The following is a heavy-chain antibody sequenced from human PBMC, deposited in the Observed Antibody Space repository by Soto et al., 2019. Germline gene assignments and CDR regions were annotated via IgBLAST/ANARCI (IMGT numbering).Heavy chain of an antibody. J-gene: IGHJ4*02. V-gene: IGHV5-51*01. CDR3: ARADYDYIWGSPIKIDY. D-gene: IGHD3-16*01. Sequence: GESLKISCKGSGYSFTSYWIGWVRQMPGKGLEWMGIIYPGDSDTRYSPSFQGQVTISADKSISTAYLQWSSLKASDTAMYYCARADYDYIWGSPIKIDYWGQGTLVTVSS. CDR2: IYPGDSDT. CDR1: GYSFTSYW.